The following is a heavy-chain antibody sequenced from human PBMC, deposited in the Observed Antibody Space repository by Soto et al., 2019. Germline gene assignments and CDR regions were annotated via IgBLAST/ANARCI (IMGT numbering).Heavy chain of an antibody. CDR2: VTGSGSQI. J-gene: IGHJ4*02. V-gene: IGHV3-23*01. D-gene: IGHD2-21*01. CDR1: GFTISTYA. Sequence: XGSLRLSCSAAGFTISTYAMTWVRQAPGKGLECVSGVTGSGSQIYYADSVKGRFTISKDNSKNTLYLQMSSLREEDTALYYCAKDAVYRDGLWLMDYWGQGTLVTVSS. CDR3: AKDAVYRDGLWLMDY.